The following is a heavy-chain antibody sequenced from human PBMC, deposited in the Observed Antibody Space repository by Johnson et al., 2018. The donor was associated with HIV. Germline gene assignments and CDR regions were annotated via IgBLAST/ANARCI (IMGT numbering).Heavy chain of an antibody. CDR1: GFTFDDYA. CDR2: ISWNSGTI. J-gene: IGHJ3*02. V-gene: IGHV3-9*01. D-gene: IGHD3-22*01. CDR3: AKVDNYYGGAFDI. Sequence: VHLVESGGGLVQPGRSLRLSCAASGFTFDDYAMHWVRQAPGKGLEWVSGISWNSGTIGYADSVKGRFTISRDNAKNSLYLQMNSLRTEDTAFYYCAKVDNYYGGAFDIWGQGTMVTVSS.